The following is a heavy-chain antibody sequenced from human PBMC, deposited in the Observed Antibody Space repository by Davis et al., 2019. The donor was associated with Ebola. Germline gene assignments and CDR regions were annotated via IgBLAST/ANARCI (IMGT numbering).Heavy chain of an antibody. Sequence: GESLKISCAASGFTFSSYWMSWVRQAPGKGLEWVANIKQDGSEKYYVDSVKGRFTISRDNAKNSLYLQMNSLRAEGTAVYYCVKTRSNWWNDALEIWGRGTMVIVSS. J-gene: IGHJ3*02. V-gene: IGHV3-7*01. CDR3: VKTRSNWWNDALEI. D-gene: IGHD2-8*02. CDR2: IKQDGSEK. CDR1: GFTFSSYW.